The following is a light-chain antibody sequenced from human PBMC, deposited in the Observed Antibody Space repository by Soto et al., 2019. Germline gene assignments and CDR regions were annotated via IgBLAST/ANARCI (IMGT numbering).Light chain of an antibody. J-gene: IGKJ2*01. CDR2: DAS. Sequence: EIVLTQSPVTLSLSPGDRATLSCRASQSVTSGYLTWYQHKPGQAPRLLIYDASSRATGIPARFSGSGSGTDFTLTISSLEPEDFAVYYCHQHDTWPRTFGQGTKLEMK. V-gene: IGKV3-11*01. CDR3: HQHDTWPRT. CDR1: QSVTSGY.